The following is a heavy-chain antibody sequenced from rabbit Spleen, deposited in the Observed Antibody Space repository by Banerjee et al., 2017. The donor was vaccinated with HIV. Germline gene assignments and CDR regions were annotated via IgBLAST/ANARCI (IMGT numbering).Heavy chain of an antibody. D-gene: IGHD8-1*01. CDR3: ARDGAGGSYFAL. CDR2: IDPVFGIT. J-gene: IGHJ4*01. CDR1: GFTLSSYY. Sequence: HLKESGGGLVQPGGSLKLSCTASGFTLSSYYMNWVRQAPGKGLEWIGYIDPVFGITYYSNWVNGRFSISRDNAQSTVFLQMTSLTAADTATYFCARDGAGGSYFALWGPGTLVTVS. V-gene: IGHV1S7*01.